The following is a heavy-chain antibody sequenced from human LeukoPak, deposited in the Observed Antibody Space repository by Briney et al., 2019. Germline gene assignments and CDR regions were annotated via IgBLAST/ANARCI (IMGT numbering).Heavy chain of an antibody. J-gene: IGHJ4*02. CDR2: ITSKPNSYAT. CDR3: TAGSGWYSPDY. Sequence: GGSLKLSCAASGFTFSGSVMHWGRQASGKGLEWVGRITSKPNSYATVYTPSVKGRFTISIDDSKNTAYLQMNSLKTEDTAVYYCTAGSGWYSPDYWGQGTLVTVSS. D-gene: IGHD6-19*01. CDR1: GFTFSGSV. V-gene: IGHV3-73*01.